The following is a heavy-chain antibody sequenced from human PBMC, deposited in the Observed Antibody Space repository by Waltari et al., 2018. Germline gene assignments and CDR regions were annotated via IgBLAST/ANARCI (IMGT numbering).Heavy chain of an antibody. D-gene: IGHD4-17*01. J-gene: IGHJ4*02. CDR2: INHSGST. CDR1: GGSFSGYY. V-gene: IGHV4-34*01. Sequence: QVQLQQWGAGLLKPSETLSLTCAVYGGSFSGYYWSWIRQPPGKGLEWIGEINHSGSTNYNPSLKSRVTISVDTSKNQFSLKLSSVTAADTAVYYCARGPTVTTDSDYWGQGTLVTVSS. CDR3: ARGPTVTTDSDY.